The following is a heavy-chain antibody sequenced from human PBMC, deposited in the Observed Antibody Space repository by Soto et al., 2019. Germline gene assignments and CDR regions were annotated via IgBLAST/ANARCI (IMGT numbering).Heavy chain of an antibody. Sequence: ASVKVSCKASGYTFTDYFMYWVRQAPGQGLEWMGWINPKSGGTNYAQKIQDRVTMARDTSVNTAYMELSRMRSDDTAMYYCAKAQFGSSTWDYYGMDVWGQGTTVTVSS. CDR1: GYTFTDYF. V-gene: IGHV1-2*02. CDR2: INPKSGGT. D-gene: IGHD6-13*01. CDR3: AKAQFGSSTWDYYGMDV. J-gene: IGHJ6*02.